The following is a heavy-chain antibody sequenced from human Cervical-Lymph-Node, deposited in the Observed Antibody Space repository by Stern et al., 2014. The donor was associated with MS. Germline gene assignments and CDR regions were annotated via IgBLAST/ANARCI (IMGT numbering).Heavy chain of an antibody. V-gene: IGHV1-58*01. CDR1: GFTFTSSA. CDR2: IVVGIGNT. Sequence: QLVESGPEVKKPGPSVKVSCKASGFTFTSSAVQWVRQARGQRLAWIGLIVVGIGNTNYAQKFQERVTITRDMSTSTAYMELSSLRSEDTAVYYCAARANYYDSPGDWFDPWGQGTLVTVSS. CDR3: AARANYYDSPGDWFDP. J-gene: IGHJ5*02. D-gene: IGHD3-22*01.